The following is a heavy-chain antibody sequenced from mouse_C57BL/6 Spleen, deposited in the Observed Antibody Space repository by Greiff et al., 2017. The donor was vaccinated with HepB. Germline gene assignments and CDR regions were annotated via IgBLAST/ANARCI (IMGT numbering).Heavy chain of an antibody. V-gene: IGHV3-6*01. CDR1: GYSITSGYY. J-gene: IGHJ4*01. D-gene: IGHD1-1*01. CDR2: ISYDGSN. Sequence: VQLQQSGPGLVKPSQSLSLTCSVTGYSITSGYYWNWIRQFPGNKLEWMGYISYDGSNNYNPSLKNRISITRDTSKNQFFLKLNSVTTEDTATYYCARETVVSYYAMDYWGQGTSVTVSS. CDR3: ARETVVSYYAMDY.